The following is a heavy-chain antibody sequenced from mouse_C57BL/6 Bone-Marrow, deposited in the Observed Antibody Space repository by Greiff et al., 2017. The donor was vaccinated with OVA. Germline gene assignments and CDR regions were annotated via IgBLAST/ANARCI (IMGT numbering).Heavy chain of an antibody. CDR2: IYPGDGDT. CDR1: GYAFSSYW. V-gene: IGHV1-80*01. CDR3: ARSDSSGYYAMDY. D-gene: IGHD3-2*02. Sequence: QVQLQQSGAELVKPGASVKISCKASGYAFSSYWMNWVKQRPGKGLEWIGQIYPGDGDTNYNGKFKGKATLTADKSSSTAYMQLSSLTSEDSAVYFCARSDSSGYYAMDYWGQGTSVTVSS. J-gene: IGHJ4*01.